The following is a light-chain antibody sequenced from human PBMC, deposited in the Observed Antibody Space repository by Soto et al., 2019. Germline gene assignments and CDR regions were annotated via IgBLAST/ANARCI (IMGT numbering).Light chain of an antibody. V-gene: IGKV3-11*01. CDR1: QTLRRTY. CDR3: QQRSNWPPWT. J-gene: IGKJ1*01. Sequence: EIVLTQSPSTLSSSPEERATLSCMASQTLRRTYIAWYQQKPGQAPRLLIYDASNRATGIPARFSGSGSGTDFTLTISSLEPEDFAVYYCQQRSNWPPWTFGQGTKVDIK. CDR2: DAS.